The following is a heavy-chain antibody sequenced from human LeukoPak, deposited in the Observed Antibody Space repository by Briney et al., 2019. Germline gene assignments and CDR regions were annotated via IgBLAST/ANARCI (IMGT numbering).Heavy chain of an antibody. V-gene: IGHV3-23*01. D-gene: IGHD3-22*01. CDR2: ISGSGGTT. CDR1: GITFRDYA. Sequence: GGSLRPSCAASGITFRDYAMTWVRQAPGKGLEWVSVISGSGGTTYYADSVEGRFTISRDNSKNTLYLQMNSLRTEDSAVYYCAKREYDSSAYPMYPIDYWGQGTLVTVSA. J-gene: IGHJ4*02. CDR3: AKREYDSSAYPMYPIDY.